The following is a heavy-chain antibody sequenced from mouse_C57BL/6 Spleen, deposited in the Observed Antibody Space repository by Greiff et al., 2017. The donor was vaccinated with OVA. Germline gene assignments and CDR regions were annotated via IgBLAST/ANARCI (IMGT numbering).Heavy chain of an antibody. Sequence: QVQLQQPGAELVRPGSSVKLSCKASGYTFTSYWMDWVKQRPGQGLEWIGNIYPSDGETHYNQKFKDKATLTVDKSSSTAYMQLSSLTSEDSAVYYCARYDGYAWLGYWGQGTLVTVSA. CDR2: IYPSDGET. J-gene: IGHJ3*01. CDR3: ARYDGYAWLGY. D-gene: IGHD2-3*01. V-gene: IGHV1-61*01. CDR1: GYTFTSYW.